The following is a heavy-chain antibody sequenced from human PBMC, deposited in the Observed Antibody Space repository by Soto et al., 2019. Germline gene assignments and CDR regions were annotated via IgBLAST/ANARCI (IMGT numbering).Heavy chain of an antibody. Sequence: GGSLRLSCAASGFTFSSYSMNWVRQAPGKGLEWVSSISSSSSYIYYADSVKGRFTISRDNAKNSLYLQMNSLRAEDTAVYYCARGLDCSGGSCYRRGMDVWGQGTTVTVSS. CDR3: ARGLDCSGGSCYRRGMDV. J-gene: IGHJ6*02. D-gene: IGHD2-15*01. V-gene: IGHV3-21*01. CDR2: ISSSSSYI. CDR1: GFTFSSYS.